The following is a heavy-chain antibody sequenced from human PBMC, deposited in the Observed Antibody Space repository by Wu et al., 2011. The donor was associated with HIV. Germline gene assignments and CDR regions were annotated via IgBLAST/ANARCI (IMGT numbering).Heavy chain of an antibody. CDR1: GGTFSSYS. Sequence: QVQLVQSGSDVKKPGSSVKVSCKASGGTFSSYSISWVRQAPGQGLEWMGRIIPISGVVNIAQKFQGRVTITADKSTSTAYMELSSLRSEDTAVYYCARDIPYYYDSSGYSPGYMDVWGKGTTVTVSS. V-gene: IGHV1-69*04. D-gene: IGHD3-22*01. J-gene: IGHJ6*03. CDR2: IIPISGVV. CDR3: ARDIPYYYDSSGYSPGYMDV.